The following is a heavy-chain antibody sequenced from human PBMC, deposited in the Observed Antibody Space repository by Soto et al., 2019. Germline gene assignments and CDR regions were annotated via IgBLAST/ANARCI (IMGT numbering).Heavy chain of an antibody. CDR3: ARRYGGNLDY. Sequence: QVQLQESGPGLVKPSETLSLTCTVSGGSISSYYWSWIRQPPGKGLEWIGYIYYSGGTNYNPSLKXRVPISVDSSKNHFSLKLSSVTAADPAVYYCARRYGGNLDYWGQGTLVTVSS. D-gene: IGHD1-26*01. J-gene: IGHJ4*02. CDR1: GGSISSYY. CDR2: IYYSGGT. V-gene: IGHV4-59*08.